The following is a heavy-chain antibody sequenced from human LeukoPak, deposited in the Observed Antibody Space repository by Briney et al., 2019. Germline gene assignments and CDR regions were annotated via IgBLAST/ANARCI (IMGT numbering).Heavy chain of an antibody. CDR3: ARGLPATLLDY. CDR2: ISDSGAM. CDR1: GFTFSTYS. D-gene: IGHD2-2*01. V-gene: IGHV3-48*04. J-gene: IGHJ4*02. Sequence: PGGSLRLSCAASGFTFSTYSMKWVRQAPGKGLEWVSYISDSGAMYYADSVRGRFTISRDNAKNSLYLQMNSLRAEDTATYYCARGLPATLLDYWGQGTLVSVSS.